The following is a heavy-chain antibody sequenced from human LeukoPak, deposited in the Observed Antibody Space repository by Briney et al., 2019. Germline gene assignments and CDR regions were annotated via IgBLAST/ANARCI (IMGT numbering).Heavy chain of an antibody. J-gene: IGHJ4*02. CDR2: IYYSGST. CDR3: ARGVAGYGPYDY. CDR1: GGSISSGDYY. V-gene: IGHV4-61*08. D-gene: IGHD5-12*01. Sequence: PSETLSLTCTVSGGSISSGDYYWSWIRQPPGKGLEWIGYIYYSGSTHYNPSLKSRVTISLDTPKNQFSLRLNSVTAADTAVYYCARGVAGYGPYDYWGQGTLVTVSS.